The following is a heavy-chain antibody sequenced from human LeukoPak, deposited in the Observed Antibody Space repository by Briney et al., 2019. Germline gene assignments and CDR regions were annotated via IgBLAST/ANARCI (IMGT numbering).Heavy chain of an antibody. D-gene: IGHD4-17*01. V-gene: IGHV3-23*01. CDR1: GFTFSSYA. J-gene: IGHJ4*02. CDR3: AKGYGDYPYYFDY. Sequence: GGSLRLSCAASGFTFSSYAMSWVRQAPGKGLEWVSTLSGSGGSTHYADPVKGRFTISRDNSKNTLYLQMNSLRAEDTAVYYCAKGYGDYPYYFDYWGQGTLVTVSS. CDR2: LSGSGGST.